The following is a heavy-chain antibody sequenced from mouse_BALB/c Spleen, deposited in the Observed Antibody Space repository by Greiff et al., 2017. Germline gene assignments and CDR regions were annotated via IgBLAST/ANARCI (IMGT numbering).Heavy chain of an antibody. J-gene: IGHJ4*01. Sequence: VQLKESGGGLVQPGGSLKLSCAASGFTFSSYTMSWVRQTPEKRLEWVAYISNGGGSTYYPDTVKGRFTISRDNAKNTLYLQMSSLKSEDTAMYYCARHGGSSPYYAMDYWGQGTSVTVSS. V-gene: IGHV5-12-2*01. CDR1: GFTFSSYT. D-gene: IGHD1-1*01. CDR3: ARHGGSSPYYAMDY. CDR2: ISNGGGST.